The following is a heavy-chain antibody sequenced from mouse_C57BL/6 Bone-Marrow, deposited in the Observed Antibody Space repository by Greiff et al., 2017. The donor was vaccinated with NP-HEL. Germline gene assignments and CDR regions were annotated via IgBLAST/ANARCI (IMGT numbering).Heavy chain of an antibody. CDR1: GFTFSSYA. Sequence: DVMLVESGGGLVKPGGSLKLSCAASGFTFSSYAMSWVRQTPEKRLEWVATISDGGSYTYYPDNVKGRFTISRDNAKNNLYLQMSHLKSEDTAMYYCARDQGLYGNYDYAMDYWGQGTSVTVSS. CDR2: ISDGGSYT. J-gene: IGHJ4*01. D-gene: IGHD2-1*01. CDR3: ARDQGLYGNYDYAMDY. V-gene: IGHV5-4*01.